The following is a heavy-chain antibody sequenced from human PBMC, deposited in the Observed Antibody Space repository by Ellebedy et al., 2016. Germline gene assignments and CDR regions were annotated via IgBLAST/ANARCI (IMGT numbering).Heavy chain of an antibody. CDR2: ISSSISYR. J-gene: IGHJ4*02. Sequence: GESLKISCAASGFTFSDYYMSWIRQAPGKGLEWVSYISSSISYRDYADSVKGRFTISRDNAKNSLYLQMNSLRAEDTAVYYCARDKTPAHFDYWGQGTLVTVSS. V-gene: IGHV3-11*06. CDR3: ARDKTPAHFDY. CDR1: GFTFSDYY. D-gene: IGHD2-2*01.